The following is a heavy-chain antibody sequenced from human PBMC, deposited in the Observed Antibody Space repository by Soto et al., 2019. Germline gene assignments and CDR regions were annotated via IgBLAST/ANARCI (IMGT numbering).Heavy chain of an antibody. CDR2: IWYDGSNK. J-gene: IGHJ6*02. Sequence: PGGSLRLSCAASGFTFSSYGMHWVRQAPGKGLEWVAVIWYDGSNKYYADSVKGRFTISRDNSKNTLYLQMNSLRAEDTAVYYCARPIGIAGYYYYYYGMDVWGQGTTVTVSS. CDR3: ARPIGIAGYYYYYYGMDV. CDR1: GFTFSSYG. V-gene: IGHV3-33*01. D-gene: IGHD6-13*01.